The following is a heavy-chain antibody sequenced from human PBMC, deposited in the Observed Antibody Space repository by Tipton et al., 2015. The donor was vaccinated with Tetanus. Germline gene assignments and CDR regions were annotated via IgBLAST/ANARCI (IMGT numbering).Heavy chain of an antibody. V-gene: IGHV3-23*01. CDR2: ISGSGGST. CDR1: GFTFTSYA. J-gene: IGHJ4*02. D-gene: IGHD1-26*01. Sequence: GSLRLSCAASGFTFTSYAMTWVRQAPGKGLEWVSGISGSGGSTYYADSVKGRFTISRDNSKNSLFLQMNSLRVEDTAIYYCAKTGRDYDYWGQGTLVTVSS. CDR3: AKTGRDYDY.